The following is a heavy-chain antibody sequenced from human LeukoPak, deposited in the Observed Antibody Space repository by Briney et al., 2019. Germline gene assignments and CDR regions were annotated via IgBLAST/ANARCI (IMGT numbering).Heavy chain of an antibody. V-gene: IGHV1-8*01. Sequence: GASVKVSCKASGYTFTSYDINWVRQATGQGLEWMGWMNPNSGNTGYAQKFQGRVTMTRDTSTSTVYMELSSLRSEDTAVYYCARDLYDSSGYYHPIGYWGQGTLVTVSS. CDR1: GYTFTSYD. D-gene: IGHD3-22*01. CDR2: MNPNSGNT. J-gene: IGHJ4*02. CDR3: ARDLYDSSGYYHPIGY.